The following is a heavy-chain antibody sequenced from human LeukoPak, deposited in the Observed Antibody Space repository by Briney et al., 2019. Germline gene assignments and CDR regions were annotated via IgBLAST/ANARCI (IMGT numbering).Heavy chain of an antibody. Sequence: GGSLRLSCVASGFTFSVYWMSWVRQAPGRGLEWVANIEEDGSEKYYEDSVKGRFTIFRDNAKNSLYLQMSSLSAEDTAVYYCARYGSYGSYFDYWGQGTLVTVSS. CDR2: IEEDGSEK. CDR1: GFTFSVYW. D-gene: IGHD5-18*01. J-gene: IGHJ4*02. V-gene: IGHV3-7*01. CDR3: ARYGSYGSYFDY.